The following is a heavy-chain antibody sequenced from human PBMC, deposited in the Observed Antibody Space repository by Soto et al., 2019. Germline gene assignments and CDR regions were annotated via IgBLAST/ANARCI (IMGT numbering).Heavy chain of an antibody. V-gene: IGHV3-30-3*01. J-gene: IGHJ4*02. CDR3: ARDLRPGSSSWYCDY. D-gene: IGHD6-13*01. CDR2: ISYDGSNK. CDR1: GFTFSSYA. Sequence: QVQLVESGGGVVQPGRSLRLSCAASGFTFSSYAMHWVRQAPGKGLEWVAVISYDGSNKYYADSVKGRFTISRDNSKNTLYLQMNRLRADDTAVYYCARDLRPGSSSWYCDYWGQGTLVTVSS.